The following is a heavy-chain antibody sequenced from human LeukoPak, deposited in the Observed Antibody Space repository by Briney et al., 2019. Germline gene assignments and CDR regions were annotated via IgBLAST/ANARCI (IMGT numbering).Heavy chain of an antibody. CDR2: VDPEDGET. D-gene: IGHD5-18*01. Sequence: ASVKVSCKASGGTFSSYAISWVRQAPGKGREWMGLVDPEDGETIYAEKFQGRVTITADTSTDTAYMELSSLRSEDTAVYYCATYSDTQDAFDIWGQGTMVTVSS. J-gene: IGHJ3*02. CDR3: ATYSDTQDAFDI. V-gene: IGHV1-69-2*01. CDR1: GGTFSSYA.